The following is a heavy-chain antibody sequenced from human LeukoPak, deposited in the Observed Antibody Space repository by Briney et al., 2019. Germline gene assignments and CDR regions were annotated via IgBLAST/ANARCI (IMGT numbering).Heavy chain of an antibody. V-gene: IGHV4-59*01. D-gene: IGHD6-6*01. Sequence: SETLSLTCTVSGGSISSYYWSWIRQPPGKRLEWIGYIYYSGSTNYNPSLKSRVTISVDTSKNQFSLKLSSVTAAGTAVYYCASLEYSSSGYFDYWGQGTLVTVSS. CDR3: ASLEYSSSGYFDY. J-gene: IGHJ4*02. CDR2: IYYSGST. CDR1: GGSISSYY.